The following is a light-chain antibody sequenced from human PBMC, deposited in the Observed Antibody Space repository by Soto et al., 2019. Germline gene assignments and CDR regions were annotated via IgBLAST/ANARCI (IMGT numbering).Light chain of an antibody. Sequence: DIQMTQSPSSLSASVGDRVTITCRASQGTSNSLAWYQQKPGEVPQLLIYAASTWQSGVPSRFSGSASGTDFTRTISSLQPEDVATYYCQRYMSPPIPFGQGTRLDIK. V-gene: IGKV1-27*01. CDR3: QRYMSPPIP. CDR2: AAS. CDR1: QGTSNS. J-gene: IGKJ5*01.